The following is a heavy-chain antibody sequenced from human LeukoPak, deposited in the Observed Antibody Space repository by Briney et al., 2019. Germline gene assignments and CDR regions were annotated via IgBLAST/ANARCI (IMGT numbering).Heavy chain of an antibody. J-gene: IGHJ6*04. D-gene: IGHD3-9*01. Sequence: SGGSLRLSCAVSGFTFSSYSMNWVRQAPGKGLEWVSSISSSSSYIYYADSVKGRFTISRDNAKNSLYLQMNSLRAEDTAVYYCWLGYFDWLLQGSYYYYGMDVWGKGTTVTVSS. CDR1: GFTFSSYS. CDR2: ISSSSSYI. CDR3: WLGYFDWLLQGSYYYYGMDV. V-gene: IGHV3-21*01.